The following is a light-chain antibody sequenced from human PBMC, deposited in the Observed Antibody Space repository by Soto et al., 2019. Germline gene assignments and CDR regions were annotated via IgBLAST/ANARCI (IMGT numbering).Light chain of an antibody. J-gene: IGKJ4*01. CDR3: QQYGSSPRLT. V-gene: IGKV3-20*01. CDR2: GAS. CDR1: QGIGDT. Sequence: EFVMRQPPATLSVCPGEGATLSCRASQGIGDTLAWYQHKPGQTPRVVVYGASTRATGIPARFSGSGSGTDFTITISRLEPEDFAVYYCQQYGSSPRLTFGGGTKVDIK.